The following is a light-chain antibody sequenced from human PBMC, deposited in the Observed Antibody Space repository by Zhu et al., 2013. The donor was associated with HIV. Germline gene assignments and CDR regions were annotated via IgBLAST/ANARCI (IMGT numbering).Light chain of an antibody. J-gene: IGLJ2*01. Sequence: SYDLTQPPSVSVSPGQTASITCSGDKLGDKYACWYQQKPGQSPVLVIYEDSRRPSGIPERFSGSNSGNTATLIITGTQTMDEGDFYCQAWDMFVVFGGGTKLTVL. CDR2: EDS. CDR1: KLGDKY. CDR3: QAWDMFVV. V-gene: IGLV3-1*01.